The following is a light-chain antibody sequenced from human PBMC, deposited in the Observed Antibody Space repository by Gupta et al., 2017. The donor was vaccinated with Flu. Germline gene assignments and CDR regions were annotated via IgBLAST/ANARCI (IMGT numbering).Light chain of an antibody. Sequence: DVQMTQSPSTLSASVGDRVTVTCRADQSVRAWLAWFQQKPGKAPKLLIYQASNLESGVPSRFSGSGSGTXFTLTIXSLQPDDFATYYCQQYKSDPWTFGXGTKVEIK. CDR1: QSVRAW. CDR3: QQYKSDPWT. CDR2: QAS. V-gene: IGKV1-5*03. J-gene: IGKJ1*01.